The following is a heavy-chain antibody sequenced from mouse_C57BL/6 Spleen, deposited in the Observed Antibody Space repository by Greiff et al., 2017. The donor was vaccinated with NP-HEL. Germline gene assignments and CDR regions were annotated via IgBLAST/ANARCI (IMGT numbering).Heavy chain of an antibody. CDR1: GYSITSGYY. Sequence: EVKLLESGPGLVKPSQSLSLTCSVTGYSITSGYYWNWIRQFPGNKLEWMGYISYDGSNNYNPSLKNRISITRDTSKNQFFLKLNSVTTEDTATYYCARGSGIYGSSYPAWFAYWGQGTLVTVSA. CDR2: ISYDGSN. J-gene: IGHJ3*01. V-gene: IGHV3-6*01. D-gene: IGHD1-1*01. CDR3: ARGSGIYGSSYPAWFAY.